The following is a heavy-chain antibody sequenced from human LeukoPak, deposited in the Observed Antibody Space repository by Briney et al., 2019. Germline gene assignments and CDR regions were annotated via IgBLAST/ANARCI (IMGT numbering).Heavy chain of an antibody. CDR3: ARGRRGVKPFDY. CDR1: GGSISNSY. Sequence: SETLSLTCTVSGGSISNSYWTWIRQPPGKGLEWIGYIHSSGSTNYNPSLKSRLTISLDTSKNQFSLKLSSVTAADTAVYYCARGRRGVKPFDYWGQGTLVTVSS. J-gene: IGHJ4*02. CDR2: IHSSGST. D-gene: IGHD2-21*01. V-gene: IGHV4-59*12.